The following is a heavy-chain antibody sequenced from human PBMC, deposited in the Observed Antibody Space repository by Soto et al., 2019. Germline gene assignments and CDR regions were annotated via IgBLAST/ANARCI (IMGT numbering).Heavy chain of an antibody. D-gene: IGHD6-13*01. J-gene: IGHJ5*02. Sequence: EVQLVESGGGVVQPGGSLRLSCAASGFTFSNYGMHWVRQAPGKGRVWVARINSDGSSTYYADSVKGRFTISRDNAKNTLYLLMHKMRAVDNEVYDFACGGIESPWGEGTLGTVSS. CDR2: INSDGSST. CDR1: GFTFSNYG. V-gene: IGHV3-74*01. CDR3: ACGGIESP.